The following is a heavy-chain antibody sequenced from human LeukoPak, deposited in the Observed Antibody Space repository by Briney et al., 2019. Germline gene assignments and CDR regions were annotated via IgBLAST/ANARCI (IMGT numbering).Heavy chain of an antibody. CDR2: IRSNTDGGTA. Sequence: GGFLRLSCAASGFSFSNAWMNWVRQAPGKGLEWVGRIRSNTDGGTADYATPVKGRFTISRDDSRNTLYLQMNSLKTEDTAVYYCTTDVRFFGDFDFWGQGTLVTVSS. CDR1: GFSFSNAW. D-gene: IGHD3-3*01. V-gene: IGHV3-15*07. CDR3: TTDVRFFGDFDF. J-gene: IGHJ4*02.